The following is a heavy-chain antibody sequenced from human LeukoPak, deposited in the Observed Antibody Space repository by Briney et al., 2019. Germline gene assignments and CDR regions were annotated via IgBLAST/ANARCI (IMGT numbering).Heavy chain of an antibody. CDR2: IYSSGST. D-gene: IGHD2-15*01. CDR1: GGSISSYY. V-gene: IGHV4-4*07. CDR3: ARDPYCSGGSCYLNWFDP. Sequence: PSETLSLTCTVSGGSISSYYWSWIRQPAGKGLEWIGRIYSSGSTNYNPSLKSRVTMSVDTSNNQFSLKLSSVTAGDTAVYYCARDPYCSGGSCYLNWFDPWGQGTLVTVSS. J-gene: IGHJ5*02.